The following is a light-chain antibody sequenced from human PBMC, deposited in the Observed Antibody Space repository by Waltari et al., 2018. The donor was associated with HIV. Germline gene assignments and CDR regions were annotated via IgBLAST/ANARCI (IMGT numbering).Light chain of an antibody. CDR3: SSYTSTSTGV. Sequence: QSALTQPASVSGSPGQSITISCTGTSSDVGGYNYVSWYQQHPGKAPKFMLYEGSNRPSGVSKRFSCSKSGNTASLTISVLQAEDEADYYCSSYTSTSTGVFGTGTKVTVL. V-gene: IGLV2-14*01. CDR1: SSDVGGYNY. CDR2: EGS. J-gene: IGLJ1*01.